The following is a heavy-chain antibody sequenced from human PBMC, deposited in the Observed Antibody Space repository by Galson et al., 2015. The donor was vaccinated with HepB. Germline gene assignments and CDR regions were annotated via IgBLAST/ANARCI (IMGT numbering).Heavy chain of an antibody. J-gene: IGHJ6*02. CDR1: GGTFSSYA. Sequence: SVKVSCKASGGTFSSYAISWVRQAPGQGLEWMGGIIPIFGTANYAQKFQGRVTITADESTSTAYMELSSLRSEDTAVYYCARDKRVWFGEEIYYYYGMDVWGQGTTVTVSS. CDR3: ARDKRVWFGEEIYYYYGMDV. V-gene: IGHV1-69*13. CDR2: IIPIFGTA. D-gene: IGHD3-10*01.